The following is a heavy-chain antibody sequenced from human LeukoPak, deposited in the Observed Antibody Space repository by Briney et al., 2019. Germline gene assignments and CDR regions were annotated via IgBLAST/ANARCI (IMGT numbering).Heavy chain of an antibody. J-gene: IGHJ4*02. Sequence: GGSLRLSCAASGFTFNDAWMSWVRQAPEKGLEWVGRIKSKTDGGTTDYAAPVKGRFTISRDDSKNTLYLQMNSLKIEDTGVYYCTTDAGYSSKWYNYWGQGTLVTVSS. CDR3: TTDAGYSSKWYNY. D-gene: IGHD2-2*01. CDR1: GFTFNDAW. CDR2: IKSKTDGGTT. V-gene: IGHV3-15*01.